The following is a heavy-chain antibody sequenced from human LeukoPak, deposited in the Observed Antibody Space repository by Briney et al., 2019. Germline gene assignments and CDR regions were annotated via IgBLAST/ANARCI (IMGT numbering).Heavy chain of an antibody. CDR3: ARDRGYCSGGSCYSNAFDI. Sequence: GGSLRLSCAASGFTFSTYSMNWVRQAPGKGLEWVSYISSSTTYIYYADSVKGRLTISRDNAKNSLYLQMNSLRAEDTSVYYCARDRGYCSGGSCYSNAFDIWGQGTMVTVSS. CDR2: ISSSTTYI. D-gene: IGHD2-15*01. V-gene: IGHV3-21*01. J-gene: IGHJ3*02. CDR1: GFTFSTYS.